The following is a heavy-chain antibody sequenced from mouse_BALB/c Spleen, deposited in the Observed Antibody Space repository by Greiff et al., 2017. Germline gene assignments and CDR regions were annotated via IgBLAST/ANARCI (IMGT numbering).Heavy chain of an antibody. D-gene: IGHD1-1*01. J-gene: IGHJ3*01. V-gene: IGHV5-4*02. CDR2: ISDGGSYT. CDR3: AREDITTRTFAY. CDR1: GFTFSDYY. Sequence: EVKVVESGGGLVKPGGSLKLSCAASGFTFSDYYMYWVRQTPEKRLEWVATISDGGSYTYYPDSVKGRFTISRDNAKNNLYLQMSSLKSEDTAMYYCAREDITTRTFAYWGQGTLVTVSA.